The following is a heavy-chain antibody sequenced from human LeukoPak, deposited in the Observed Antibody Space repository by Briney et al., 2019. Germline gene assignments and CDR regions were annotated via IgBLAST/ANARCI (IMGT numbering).Heavy chain of an antibody. CDR1: GGSISSYY. J-gene: IGHJ5*02. CDR3: ARDWTGDTRKFHWFDP. Sequence: SETLSLTCTVSGGSISSYYWSWIRQPAGKGLEWIGRIYTSGSTNYNPSLKSRVTMSVDTSKNQFSLKLSSVTAADTAVYYCARDWTGDTRKFHWFDPWGQGTLVTVSS. CDR2: IYTSGST. D-gene: IGHD3/OR15-3a*01. V-gene: IGHV4-4*07.